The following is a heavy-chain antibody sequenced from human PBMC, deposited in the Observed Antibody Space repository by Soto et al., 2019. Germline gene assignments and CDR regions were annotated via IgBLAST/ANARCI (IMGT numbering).Heavy chain of an antibody. V-gene: IGHV3-23*01. CDR3: AKVAFPCAGGAGYVFDQYRGDIDA. D-gene: IGHD2-8*02. J-gene: IGHJ4*03. CDR2: MSGSGTST. CDR1: GFTFSSYA. Sequence: EVQLLESGGGLVQPGGSLRLSCVASGFTFSSYAMTWVRQAPGRGLEWVSAMSGSGTSTYYADSVRGRFTVSRDTSKETLDLHKDSLRPEVTALYAWAKVAFPCAGGAGYVFDQYRGDIDAWGEGTLVTVS.